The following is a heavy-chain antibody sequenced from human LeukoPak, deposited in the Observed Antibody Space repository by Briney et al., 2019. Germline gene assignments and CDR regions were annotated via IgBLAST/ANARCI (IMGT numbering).Heavy chain of an antibody. CDR3: AKNQWLASYFDY. V-gene: IGHV3-30*18. CDR1: GFTFSSYG. CDR2: ISYDGSNK. Sequence: GGSLRPSRAASGFTFSSYGMHWVRQAPGKGLEWVAVISYDGSNKYYADSVKGRFTISRDNSKNTLYLQMNSLRAEDTAVYYCAKNQWLASYFDYWGQGTLVTVSS. D-gene: IGHD6-19*01. J-gene: IGHJ4*02.